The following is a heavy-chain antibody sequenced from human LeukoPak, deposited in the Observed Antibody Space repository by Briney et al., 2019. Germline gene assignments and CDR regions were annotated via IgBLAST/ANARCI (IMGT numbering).Heavy chain of an antibody. D-gene: IGHD1-26*01. CDR3: ARSGSYYDNLDY. V-gene: IGHV4-59*01. CDR1: GGSISSYY. J-gene: IGHJ4*02. CDR2: IYYSGST. Sequence: SENLSLTCTVSGGSISSYYWSWIRQPPGKGLEWIGYIYYSGSTNYNPSLKSRVTISVDTSKNQFSLKLSSVTAADTAVYYCARSGSYYDNLDYWGQGTLVTVSS.